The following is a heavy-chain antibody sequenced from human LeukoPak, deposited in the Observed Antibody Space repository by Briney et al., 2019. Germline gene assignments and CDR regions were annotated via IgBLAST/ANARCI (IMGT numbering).Heavy chain of an antibody. D-gene: IGHD6-13*01. CDR3: ARVKGSSWYLGDY. J-gene: IGHJ4*02. V-gene: IGHV3-48*04. Sequence: PGGSLRLSCAASGFTFSSYSMNWVRQAPGKGLEWVSYISSSSSTIYYADSVKGRFTISRDNAKNSLYLQMNSLRAEDTAVYYCARVKGSSWYLGDYWGQGTLVTVSS. CDR1: GFTFSSYS. CDR2: ISSSSSTI.